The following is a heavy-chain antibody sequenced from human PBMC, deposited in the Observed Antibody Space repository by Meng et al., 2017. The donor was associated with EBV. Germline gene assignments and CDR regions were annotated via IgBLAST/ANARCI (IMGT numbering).Heavy chain of an antibody. CDR3: ARPTQPYSRAPLDY. D-gene: IGHD6-13*01. CDR2: IWYDGTNE. CDR1: GFTLSNYV. V-gene: IGHV3-33*01. Sequence: VRWIGSGGGVVQPGRSLRVSCAASGFTLSNYVMHWVRQVPGKGLEWVAAIWYDGTNEYYAASVKGRFTISRDNSKNTVYLQMNSLRAEDTAVYFCARPTQPYSRAPLDYWGQGTLVTVSS. J-gene: IGHJ4*02.